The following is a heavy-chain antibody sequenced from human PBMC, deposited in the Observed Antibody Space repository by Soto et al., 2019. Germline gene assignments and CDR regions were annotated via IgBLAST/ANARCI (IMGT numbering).Heavy chain of an antibody. CDR3: ARGMSGYYSYFDY. D-gene: IGHD3-3*01. Sequence: QVQLQESGPGLVKPSQTLSLTCTVSGGSISSGGYYWSWIRQHPGKGLEWIGYIYYSGSTYYNPSSKSRVTISVDTSKNQFSLKLSSVTAADTAVYYCARGMSGYYSYFDYWGQGTLVTVSS. V-gene: IGHV4-31*03. CDR2: IYYSGST. J-gene: IGHJ4*02. CDR1: GGSISSGGYY.